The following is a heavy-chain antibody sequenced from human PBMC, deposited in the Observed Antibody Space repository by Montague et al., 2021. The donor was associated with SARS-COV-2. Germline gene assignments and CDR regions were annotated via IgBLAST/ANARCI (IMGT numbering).Heavy chain of an antibody. CDR1: GSSISSSSYY. V-gene: IGHV4-39*01. J-gene: IGHJ4*02. CDR2: IYYRGST. D-gene: IGHD1-26*01. CDR3: VEIVGAADY. Sequence: SETLSLTCTVSGSSISSSSYYWGWIRQPPGKVLGWIGSIYYRGSTYYNPSLESRVTISVDTSNHQFSLKLSSVTAADTAVYYWVEIVGAADYWGQGTLVTVSS.